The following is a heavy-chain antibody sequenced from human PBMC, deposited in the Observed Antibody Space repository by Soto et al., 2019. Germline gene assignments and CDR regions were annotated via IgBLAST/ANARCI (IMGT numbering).Heavy chain of an antibody. CDR3: ARVGRELPLYYYYYGMDV. Sequence: GGSLRLSCAASGFTFSSYWMSWVRQAPGKGLEWVANIKQDGSEKYYVDSVKGRFTISRDNAKNSLYLQMNSLRAEDTAVYYCARVGRELPLYYYYYGMDVWGQGTTVTVSS. J-gene: IGHJ6*02. V-gene: IGHV3-7*01. D-gene: IGHD1-26*01. CDR1: GFTFSSYW. CDR2: IKQDGSEK.